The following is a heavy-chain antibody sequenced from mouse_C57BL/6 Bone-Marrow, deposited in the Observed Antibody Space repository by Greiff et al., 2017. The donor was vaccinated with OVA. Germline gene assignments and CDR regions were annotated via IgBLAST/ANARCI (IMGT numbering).Heavy chain of an antibody. CDR2: IWSGGST. CDR1: GFSLTSYG. J-gene: IGHJ4*01. CDR3: ASYGYYYAMDY. D-gene: IGHD2-2*01. Sequence: VQVVESGPGLVQPSQRLSITCTVSGFSLTSYGVHWVRQSPGKGLEWLGVIWSGGSTDYNAAFISRLSISKDNSKSQVFFKMNSLQADDTAIYYCASYGYYYAMDYWGQGTSVTVSS. V-gene: IGHV2-2*01.